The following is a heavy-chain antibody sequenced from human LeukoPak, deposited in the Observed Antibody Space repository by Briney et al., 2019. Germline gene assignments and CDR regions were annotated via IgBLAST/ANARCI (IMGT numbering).Heavy chain of an antibody. Sequence: SETLSLTCTVSGGSISSGSYYWSWIRQPAGKGLEWIGRIYTSGSTNYNPSLKSRVTTSVDTSKNQFSLKLSSVTAADAAVYYCARSDYGMDVWGQGTTVTVSS. J-gene: IGHJ6*02. CDR2: IYTSGST. V-gene: IGHV4-61*02. CDR3: ARSDYGMDV. CDR1: GGSISSGSYY.